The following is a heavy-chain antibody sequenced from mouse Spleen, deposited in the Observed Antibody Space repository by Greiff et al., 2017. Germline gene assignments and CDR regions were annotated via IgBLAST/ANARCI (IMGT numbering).Heavy chain of an antibody. J-gene: IGHJ4*01. CDR2: ISYSGST. CDR3: ARDSHYYGSFYAMDY. V-gene: IGHV3-1*01. D-gene: IGHD1-1*01. CDR1: GYSITSGYD. Sequence: VQLKESGPGMVKPSQSLSLTCTVTGYSITSGYDWHWIRHFPGNKLEWMGYISYSGSTNYNPSLKSRISITHDTSKNHFFLKLNSVTTEDTATYYCARDSHYYGSFYAMDYWGQGTSVTVSS.